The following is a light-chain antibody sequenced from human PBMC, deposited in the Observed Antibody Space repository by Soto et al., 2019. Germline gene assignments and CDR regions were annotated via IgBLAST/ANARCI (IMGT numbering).Light chain of an antibody. J-gene: IGLJ2*01. CDR2: EVS. CDR1: SSDVGAYNY. V-gene: IGLV2-8*01. CDR3: NSHAGSNNYVI. Sequence: QSVLTQPPSASGSPGQSVTISCTGTSSDVGAYNYVSWYQQHPGKAPKLMIYEVSKRPSGVPDRFSGSKSGNTASLTVSGLQAEDEADYYCNSHAGSNNYVIFGGGTKLTVL.